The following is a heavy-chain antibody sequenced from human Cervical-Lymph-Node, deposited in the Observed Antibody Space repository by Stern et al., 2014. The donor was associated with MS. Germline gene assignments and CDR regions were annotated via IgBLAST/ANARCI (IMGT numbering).Heavy chain of an antibody. CDR3: ARDGRHSYTYALDV. CDR1: GGTFSVYA. Sequence: QVQLVESGAEVKKPGSSVKISCKASGGTFSVYAINWLRQAPGQGLEWMGGIIPVFGTANYAQKFQGRVTITADESTRTTAMQLSSLRSNDTAVYYCARDGRHSYTYALDVWGQGTTVTVSS. J-gene: IGHJ6*02. D-gene: IGHD2-2*02. CDR2: IIPVFGTA. V-gene: IGHV1-69*01.